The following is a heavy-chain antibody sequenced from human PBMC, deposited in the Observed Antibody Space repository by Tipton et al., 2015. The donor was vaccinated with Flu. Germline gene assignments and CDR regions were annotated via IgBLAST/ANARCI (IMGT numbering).Heavy chain of an antibody. Sequence: TLSLTCVVSGYSISSGFFWSWVRQPPGKGLEWIGSIYHGGSAYYNTALESRVSMSVDTSKNQFSLKVTSVTAADTAVYFCARNGHDYTNNWGRGTLVTVSS. V-gene: IGHV4-38-2*01. CDR3: ARNGHDYTNN. J-gene: IGHJ4*02. D-gene: IGHD4-11*01. CDR1: GYSISSGFF. CDR2: IYHGGSA.